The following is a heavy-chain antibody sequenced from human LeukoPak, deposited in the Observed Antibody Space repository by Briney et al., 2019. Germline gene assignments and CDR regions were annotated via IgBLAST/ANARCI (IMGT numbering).Heavy chain of an antibody. CDR3: ARDDCGDTCYPGGY. V-gene: IGHV1-3*01. Sequence: ASVKLSCKASGYTFTKYVVNWVRQSPGQRPERMGWMNAGNGDTKYSQNYQDRVTITTDTSANTAYMELSSLTSEDTALYYCARDDCGDTCYPGGYWGQGTLVTVSS. D-gene: IGHD2-21*01. CDR1: GYTFTKYV. CDR2: MNAGNGDT. J-gene: IGHJ4*02.